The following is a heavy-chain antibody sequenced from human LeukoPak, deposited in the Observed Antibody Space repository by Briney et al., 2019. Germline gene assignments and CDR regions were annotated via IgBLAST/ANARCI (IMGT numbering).Heavy chain of an antibody. CDR1: GGSISSGDYY. D-gene: IGHD3-3*01. CDR2: IYYSGST. CDR3: ARDGPPDTIFGVSGFDP. J-gene: IGHJ5*02. V-gene: IGHV4-30-4*08. Sequence: PSETLSLTCTVSGGSISSGDYYWSWIRQPPGKGLEWFGYIYYSGSTYYNPSLKSRVTISVDTSKNQFSLKLSSVTAADTAVYYCARDGPPDTIFGVSGFDPWGQGTLVTVSS.